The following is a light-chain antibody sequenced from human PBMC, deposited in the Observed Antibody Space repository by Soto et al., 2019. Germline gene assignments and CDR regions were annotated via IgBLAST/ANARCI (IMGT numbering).Light chain of an antibody. V-gene: IGKV3-20*01. CDR1: QSVSSRF. CDR3: QQYGSSPMYT. Sequence: EIVLTQSPGTLSLSPGERATLSCRASQSVSSRFLAWYQQKPGQAPRLLMYGASSRATGIPDRFSGSGSGTDFTLTISRLEPEDFAVYYCQQYGSSPMYTFGQGTKVDIK. CDR2: GAS. J-gene: IGKJ2*01.